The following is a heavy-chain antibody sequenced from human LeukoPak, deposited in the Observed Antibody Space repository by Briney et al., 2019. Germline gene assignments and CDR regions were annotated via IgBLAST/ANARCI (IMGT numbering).Heavy chain of an antibody. Sequence: GGYLRLSCAASGSTFSSYAMSWVRQAPGKGLEWISAISGSGGSTYYADSVKGRFTISRDNSKNTLYLQMNSLRAEDTAVYYCAKDQERWLQLIFDYWGQGTLVTVSS. D-gene: IGHD5-24*01. CDR2: ISGSGGST. CDR3: AKDQERWLQLIFDY. J-gene: IGHJ4*02. V-gene: IGHV3-23*01. CDR1: GSTFSSYA.